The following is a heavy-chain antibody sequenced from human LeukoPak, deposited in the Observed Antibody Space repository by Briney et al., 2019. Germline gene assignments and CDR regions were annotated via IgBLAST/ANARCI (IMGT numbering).Heavy chain of an antibody. CDR2: MYYSGST. CDR3: ARHGRMGTINPSY. V-gene: IGHV4-39*01. Sequence: SETLSLTCTVSGGSISNSSYYWGWIRQPPGKGLEWIGSMYYSGSTYYTPSLKSRATISVDTSKNQFSLKLSSVTAADTAVYYCARHGRMGTINPSYWGQGTLVTVSS. J-gene: IGHJ4*02. D-gene: IGHD5-24*01. CDR1: GGSISNSSYY.